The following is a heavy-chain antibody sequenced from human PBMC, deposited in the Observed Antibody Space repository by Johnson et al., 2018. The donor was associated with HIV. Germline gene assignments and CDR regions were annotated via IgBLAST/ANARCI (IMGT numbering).Heavy chain of an antibody. Sequence: QVQLVESGGGLVKPGGSLRLSCAASGFTFSDYYMSWIRQAPGKGLEWVSYISSSGSTIYYADSVKGRFTISRDNAKNSLYLQMNSLRAEDTAVYYCAKGDKMATITSRYDPFDLWGQGTLVTVSS. J-gene: IGHJ3*01. V-gene: IGHV3-11*04. CDR1: GFTFSDYY. CDR2: ISSSGSTI. D-gene: IGHD5-24*01. CDR3: AKGDKMATITSRYDPFDL.